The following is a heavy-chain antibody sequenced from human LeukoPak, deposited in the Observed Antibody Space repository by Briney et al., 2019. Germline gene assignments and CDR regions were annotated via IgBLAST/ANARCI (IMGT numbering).Heavy chain of an antibody. V-gene: IGHV3-23*01. CDR1: GFTSSSYA. CDR3: AKDGVITMVRGANFDY. J-gene: IGHJ4*02. Sequence: GGSLRLSCAASGFTSSSYAMSWVRQAPGKGLEWVSAICVSGGSTYYADSVRGRFTISRDNSNNTLHLQMNSLRAEDTAVYYCAKDGVITMVRGANFDYWGQGTLVTVSS. CDR2: ICVSGGST. D-gene: IGHD3-10*01.